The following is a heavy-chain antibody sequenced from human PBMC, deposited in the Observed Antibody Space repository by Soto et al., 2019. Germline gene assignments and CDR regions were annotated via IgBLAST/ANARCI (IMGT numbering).Heavy chain of an antibody. CDR2: ISYDGSNK. Sequence: GGSLRLSCAASGFTFSSYAMHWVRQAPGKGLEWVAVISYDGSNKYYADSVKGRFTISRDNSKNTLYLQMNSLRAEDTAVYYCARAGSLGTYYYYYGMDVWGQGTTVTVSS. CDR1: GFTFSSYA. D-gene: IGHD3-10*01. CDR3: ARAGSLGTYYYYYGMDV. J-gene: IGHJ6*02. V-gene: IGHV3-30-3*01.